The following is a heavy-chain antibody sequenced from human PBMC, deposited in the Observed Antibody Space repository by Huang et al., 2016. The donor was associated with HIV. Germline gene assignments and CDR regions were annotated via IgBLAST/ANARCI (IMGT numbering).Heavy chain of an antibody. CDR1: GYRFPGHF. Sequence: SGAEVKRPGASVTVSCKASGYRFPGHFIHGVRQAPGQGPGWLGRMDPTRGAIKWASRFQGRVSMTRDKSIGTAYMELSGLRSDDTAVFFCAREAWASGVAHYFDYWGPGTLVTVSS. V-gene: IGHV1-2*06. CDR3: AREAWASGVAHYFDY. CDR2: MDPTRGAI. J-gene: IGHJ4*02. D-gene: IGHD3-10*01.